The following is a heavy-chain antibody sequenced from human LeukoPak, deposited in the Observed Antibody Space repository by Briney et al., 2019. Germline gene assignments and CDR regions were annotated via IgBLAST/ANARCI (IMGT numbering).Heavy chain of an antibody. V-gene: IGHV3-33*01. J-gene: IGHJ4*02. CDR1: GFTFSSYG. D-gene: IGHD2-2*01. Sequence: GGSLRLSCAASGFTFSSYGMHWVRQAPGKGLEWVAVIWYDGSNKYYADSVKGRFTISRDNSKNTLYLQMNSLRAEDTAVYYCARDIRQYCSSTSCQNFDYWGQGTLVTVSS. CDR3: ARDIRQYCSSTSCQNFDY. CDR2: IWYDGSNK.